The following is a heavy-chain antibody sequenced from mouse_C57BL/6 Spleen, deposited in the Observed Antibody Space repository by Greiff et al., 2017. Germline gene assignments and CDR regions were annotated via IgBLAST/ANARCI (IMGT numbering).Heavy chain of an antibody. CDR3: ARDYYGSRLYFGV. D-gene: IGHD1-1*01. CDR2: INPSSGYT. J-gene: IGHJ1*03. CDR1: GYTFTSYW. Sequence: QVLLQQSGAELAKPGASVKLSCKASGYTFTSYWMHWVKQRPGQGLEWIGYINPSSGYTKYNQKFKDKATLTADKSSSTAYMQLSSLTYEDAAVYYCARDYYGSRLYFGVWGTRTTVTGSS. V-gene: IGHV1-7*01.